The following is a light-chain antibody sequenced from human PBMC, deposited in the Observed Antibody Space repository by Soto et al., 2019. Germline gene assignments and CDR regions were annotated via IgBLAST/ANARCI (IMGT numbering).Light chain of an antibody. CDR3: QQYNSYSVFT. CDR1: QSISSW. V-gene: IGKV1-5*01. Sequence: DIQMTQSPSTLSASVGDRVTITCRASQSISSWLAWYQQKPGKAPKLLIYDASSLESGVPSRFSDSGSGTEFTLTISSLQPDDFATYYCQQYNSYSVFTFGPGTKVDIK. CDR2: DAS. J-gene: IGKJ3*01.